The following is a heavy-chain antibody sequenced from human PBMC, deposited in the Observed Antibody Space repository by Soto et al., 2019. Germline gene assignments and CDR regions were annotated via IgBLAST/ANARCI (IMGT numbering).Heavy chain of an antibody. CDR3: VKDWTGDTCPCMDV. CDR2: ISGSDGST. D-gene: IGHD2-8*02. Sequence: EVQLLESGGGLVQPGGSLRLSCAASGFTFNNNAMTWVRQAPGKGLEWVSTISGSDGSTYYADSVKGRFTISRDNSKNALYLQMSSLRAEDTALYYCVKDWTGDTCPCMDVWGQGTTVTVSS. CDR1: GFTFNNNA. J-gene: IGHJ6*01. V-gene: IGHV3-23*01.